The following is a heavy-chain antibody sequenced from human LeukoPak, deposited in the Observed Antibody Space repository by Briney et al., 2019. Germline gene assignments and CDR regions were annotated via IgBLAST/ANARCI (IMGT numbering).Heavy chain of an antibody. D-gene: IGHD6-13*01. CDR3: ARVVLPPGGAFDI. CDR1: GGSISSYY. V-gene: IGHV4-59*01. J-gene: IGHJ3*02. CDR2: IYYSGST. Sequence: KPSETLSHTCTVSGGSISSYYWSWIRQPPGKGLEWIGYIYYSGSTNYNPSLKSRVAISVDTSKNQFSLKLSSVTAADTAVYYCARVVLPPGGAFDIWGQGTMVTVSS.